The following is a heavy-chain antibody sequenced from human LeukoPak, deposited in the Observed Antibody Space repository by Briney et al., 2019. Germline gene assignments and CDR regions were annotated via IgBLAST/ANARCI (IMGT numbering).Heavy chain of an antibody. CDR3: ARRIAAAATNWFDP. J-gene: IGHJ5*02. Sequence: RTGGSLRLSCAASGFIFDDYGMSWVRQAPGKGLEWVSGINWNGGSTGYADSVKGRFTISRDNAKNSLYLQMNSLRAEDTALYHCARRIAAAATNWFDPWGQGTLVTVSS. V-gene: IGHV3-20*01. CDR1: GFIFDDYG. D-gene: IGHD6-13*01. CDR2: INWNGGST.